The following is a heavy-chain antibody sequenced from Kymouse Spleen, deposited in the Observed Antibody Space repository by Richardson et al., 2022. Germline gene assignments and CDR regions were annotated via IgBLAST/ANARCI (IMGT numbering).Heavy chain of an antibody. CDR1: GGSVSSGSYY. CDR2: IYYSGST. J-gene: IGHJ6*02. Sequence: QVQLQESGPGLVKPSETLSLTCTVSGGSVSSGSYYWSWIRQPPGKGLEWIGYIYYSGSTNYNPSLKSRVTISVDTSKNQFSLKLSSVTAADTAVYYCARDKSNSYYYYYGMDVWGQGTTVTVSS. D-gene: IGHD4-11,IGHD4-11*01,IGHD4-23*01. CDR3: ARDKSNSYYYYYGMDV. V-gene: IGHV4-61*01.